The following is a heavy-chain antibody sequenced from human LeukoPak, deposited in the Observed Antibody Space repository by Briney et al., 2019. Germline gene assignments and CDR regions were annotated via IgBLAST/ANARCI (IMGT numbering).Heavy chain of an antibody. CDR1: GFTFGDYA. CDR2: IRSKAYGGTT. CDR3: TLSKYYDILTGFTFDC. V-gene: IGHV3-49*03. D-gene: IGHD3-9*01. J-gene: IGHJ4*02. Sequence: GGSLRLSCTASGFTFGDYAMSWFRQAPGKGLEWVGFIRSKAYGGTTEYAASVKGRFTISRDDSKSIAYLQMNSLKTEDTAVYYCTLSKYYDILTGFTFDCWGQGTLVTVSS.